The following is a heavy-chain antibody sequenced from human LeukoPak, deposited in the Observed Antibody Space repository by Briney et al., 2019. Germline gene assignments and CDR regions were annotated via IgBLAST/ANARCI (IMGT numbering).Heavy chain of an antibody. D-gene: IGHD4-17*01. CDR1: GFTFNTHG. CDR3: AREAVTRNYFDY. J-gene: IGHJ4*02. V-gene: IGHV3-30*03. Sequence: PGGSLRLSCAASGFTFNTHGMHWVRQAPGKGLEWVAVISYDASNKNYADPVKGRFTISRDYSKNTVYLQMNSLRAEDTAVYYCAREAVTRNYFDYWGQGTLVTVSS. CDR2: ISYDASNK.